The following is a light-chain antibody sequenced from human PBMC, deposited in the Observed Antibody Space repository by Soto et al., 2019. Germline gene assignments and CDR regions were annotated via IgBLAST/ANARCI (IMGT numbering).Light chain of an antibody. J-gene: IGLJ1*01. CDR1: SSNIGAGYD. CDR3: QSYDSSLSGSKV. V-gene: IGLV1-40*01. CDR2: GNS. Sequence: QSVLTQPPSVSGAPGQRVTISCTGSSSNIGAGYDVHWYQQVPGTAPKLLIYGNSNRPSGVPDRFSGSKSGTSASLAITGLQAEDEADYYCQSYDSSLSGSKVFGTGTKVTV.